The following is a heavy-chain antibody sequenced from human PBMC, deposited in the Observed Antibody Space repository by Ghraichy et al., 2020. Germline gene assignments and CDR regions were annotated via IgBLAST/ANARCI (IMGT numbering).Heavy chain of an antibody. J-gene: IGHJ5*02. V-gene: IGHV4-61*02. D-gene: IGHD6-19*01. CDR3: AREEAVAGTLNWFDP. Sequence: SQTLSLTCTVSGGSISSGSYYWSWIRQPAGKGLEWIGRIYTSGSTNYNPSLKSRVTISVDTSKNQFSLKLSSVTAADTAVYYCAREEAVAGTLNWFDPWGQGTLVTVSS. CDR2: IYTSGST. CDR1: GGSISSGSYY.